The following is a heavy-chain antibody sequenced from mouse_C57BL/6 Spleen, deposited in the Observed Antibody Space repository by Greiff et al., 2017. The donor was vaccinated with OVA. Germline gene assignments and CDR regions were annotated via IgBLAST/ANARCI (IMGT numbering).Heavy chain of an antibody. CDR3: ARKGPDPYFDV. CDR2: IYPRSGNT. J-gene: IGHJ1*03. CDR1: GYTFTSYG. V-gene: IGHV1-81*01. Sequence: VQLQQSGAELARPGASVKLSCKASGYTFTSYGISWVKQRTGQGLEWIGEIYPRSGNTYYNEKFKGKATLTADKSSSTAYMERRSLTSEDSAVYFCARKGPDPYFDVWGTGTTVTVSS.